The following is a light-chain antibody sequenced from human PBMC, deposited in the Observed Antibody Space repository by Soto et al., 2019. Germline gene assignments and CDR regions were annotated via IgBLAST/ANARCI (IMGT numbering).Light chain of an antibody. J-gene: IGKJ4*01. CDR3: QQYSNWPLT. Sequence: EIVMTQSPATLSVSPGERATLSCRASQSVSSKLAWYQQTPGQAPRLLISGASTRAAGIPARFSGSGSGTELTLTISSLQSEDFAVYYCQQYSNWPLTFGGGTKVEIK. CDR1: QSVSSK. CDR2: GAS. V-gene: IGKV3-15*01.